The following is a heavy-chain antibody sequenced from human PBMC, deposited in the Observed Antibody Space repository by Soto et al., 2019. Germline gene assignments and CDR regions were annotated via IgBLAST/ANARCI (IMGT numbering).Heavy chain of an antibody. D-gene: IGHD3-3*01. CDR2: INAGNGNT. J-gene: IGHJ4*02. V-gene: IGHV1-3*01. CDR3: ARRPLGGVVIGFY. Sequence: GASVKVSCKASGYTFTSYAMHWLRQAPGQRLEWMGWINAGNGNTKYSQKFQGRVTITRDTSASTAYMELSSLRSEDTAVYYCARRPLGGVVIGFYWGQGTLVTVSS. CDR1: GYTFTSYA.